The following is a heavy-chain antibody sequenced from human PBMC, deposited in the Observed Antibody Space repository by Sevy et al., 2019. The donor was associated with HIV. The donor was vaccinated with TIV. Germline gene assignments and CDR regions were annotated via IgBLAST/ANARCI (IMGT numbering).Heavy chain of an antibody. CDR2: ISSSGIT. D-gene: IGHD3-22*01. Sequence: SETLSLTCTVAGGYIGSGSYFWTWIRQPPGKGLDWIGYISSSGITDYNPSLKSRVTISLHTSRTQFSLTLDSVAAADTAVYYCARARTKTYDTGGYFDFWGQGTLVTVSS. V-gene: IGHV4-61*01. J-gene: IGHJ4*02. CDR1: GGYIGSGSYF. CDR3: ARARTKTYDTGGYFDF.